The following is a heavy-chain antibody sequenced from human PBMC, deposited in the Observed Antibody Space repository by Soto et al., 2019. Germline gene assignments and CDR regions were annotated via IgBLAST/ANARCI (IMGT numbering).Heavy chain of an antibody. D-gene: IGHD3-3*01. Sequence: SLTCAVSVSSIGNGFYCYWILQAPGKGLEWIGSFYHGGSTHYNPSLKSRVTISVDTSKNQLSLRLNSVTAADTAVYYCARADSWFDPWGQGALVTVSS. CDR1: VSSIGNGFY. J-gene: IGHJ5*02. CDR3: ARADSWFDP. V-gene: IGHV4-38-2*01. CDR2: FYHGGST.